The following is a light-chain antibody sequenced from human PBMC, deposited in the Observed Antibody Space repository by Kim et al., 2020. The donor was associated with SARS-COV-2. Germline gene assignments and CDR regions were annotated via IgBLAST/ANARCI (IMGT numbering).Light chain of an antibody. CDR2: DNI. CDR3: GVWDDSVSAVL. V-gene: IGLV1-51*01. J-gene: IGLJ2*01. CDR1: TSNIGKNF. Sequence: GEKVTISCSGGTSNIGKNFVSWYQQLPGTAPKVLIYDNIKRPSGIPDRFSGSKSDTSATLGITGLQAGDEADYYCGVWDDSVSAVLFGGGTQLTVL.